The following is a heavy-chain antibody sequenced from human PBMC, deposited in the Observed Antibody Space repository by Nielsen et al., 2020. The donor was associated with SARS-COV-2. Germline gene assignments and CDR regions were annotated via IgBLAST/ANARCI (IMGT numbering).Heavy chain of an antibody. Sequence: WIRQPPGKGLEWIGSVYSTDSTYYNPSLNSRGTISVDRTKKQLSLKLHSVTAADTAVYFCAMRREVVSAPHFDNWGQGTLVTVSS. J-gene: IGHJ4*02. CDR3: AMRREVVSAPHFDN. D-gene: IGHD2-15*01. V-gene: IGHV4-39*07. CDR2: VYSTDST.